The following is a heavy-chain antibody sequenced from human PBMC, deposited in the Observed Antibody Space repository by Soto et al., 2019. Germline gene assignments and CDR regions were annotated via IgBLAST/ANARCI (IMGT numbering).Heavy chain of an antibody. J-gene: IGHJ3*01. CDR3: ARGDRGAFDL. CDR1: GFTFVYYW. D-gene: IGHD1-26*01. CDR2: IHSDGSSP. Sequence: EVQLVESGGGLVRPVGSLSLSCAASGFTFVYYWMHWFCQAPGKGFVWVSRIHSDGSSPTYADFVKGRFIISRDNARNKVDLQMNSVRVEDTAVYYCARGDRGAFDLWGQGTVVTVSS. V-gene: IGHV3-74*01.